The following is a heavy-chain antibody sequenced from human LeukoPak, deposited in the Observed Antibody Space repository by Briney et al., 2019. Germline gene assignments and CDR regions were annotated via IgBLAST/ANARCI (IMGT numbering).Heavy chain of an antibody. J-gene: IGHJ6*03. CDR1: GYSFTSYW. CDR3: AIIRQGYYGAHAPNPYYYYMDV. Sequence: GESLKISCKGSGYSFTSYWIGWVRQMPGKGLEWMGIIYPGDSDTRYSPSFQGQVTISADKSISTAYLQWSSLKASDTAMYYCAIIRQGYYGAHAPNPYYYYMDVWGKGTTVTVSS. D-gene: IGHD4-17*01. V-gene: IGHV5-51*01. CDR2: IYPGDSDT.